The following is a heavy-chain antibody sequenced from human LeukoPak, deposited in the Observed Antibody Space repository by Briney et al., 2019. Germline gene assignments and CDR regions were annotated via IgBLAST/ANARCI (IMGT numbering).Heavy chain of an antibody. D-gene: IGHD6-19*01. Sequence: SETLSLTCAVYGGSFSGYYWSWIRQPPGKGLEWIGYIYYSGSTNYNPSLKSRVTISVDTSKNQFSLKLSSVTAADTAVYYCARQRSAGTYYFDYWGQGTLVTVSS. CDR1: GGSFSGYY. J-gene: IGHJ4*02. V-gene: IGHV4-59*01. CDR3: ARQRSAGTYYFDY. CDR2: IYYSGST.